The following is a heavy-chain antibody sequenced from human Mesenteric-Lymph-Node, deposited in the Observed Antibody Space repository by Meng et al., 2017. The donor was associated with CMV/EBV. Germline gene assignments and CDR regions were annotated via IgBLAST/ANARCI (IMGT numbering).Heavy chain of an antibody. J-gene: IGHJ4*02. CDR3: ARDRRN. CDR2: ISASGDLT. CDR1: GITFSNFA. V-gene: IGHV3-23*01. Sequence: GESLKISCAASGITFSNFALNWVRQAPGKGLEWVSGISASGDLTYYADSVKGRFTISRDTSKNTLYLQMNSLTAEDTAVYYCARDRRNWGQGTLVTVSS.